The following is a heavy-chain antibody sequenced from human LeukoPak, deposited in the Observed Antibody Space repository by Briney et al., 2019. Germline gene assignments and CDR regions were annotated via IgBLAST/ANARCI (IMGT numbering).Heavy chain of an antibody. D-gene: IGHD3-10*01. CDR3: ATSQGSGSYYNPIGYYYGMDV. Sequence: ASVKVSCKVSGYTLTELSMHWVRQAPGKGLEWMGGFDPEDGETIYAQKFQGRVTMTEDTSTDTAYMELSSLRSEDTAVYYCATSQGSGSYYNPIGYYYGMDVWGQGTTVTVSS. V-gene: IGHV1-24*01. CDR2: FDPEDGET. J-gene: IGHJ6*02. CDR1: GYTLTELS.